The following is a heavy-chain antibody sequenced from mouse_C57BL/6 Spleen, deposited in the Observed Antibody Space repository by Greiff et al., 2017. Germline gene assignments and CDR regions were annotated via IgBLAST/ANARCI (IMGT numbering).Heavy chain of an antibody. CDR2: IYPGSGST. CDR3: ARGGTTVGYFDV. CDR1: GYTFTSYW. Sequence: QVQLQQPGAELVKPGASVKMSCKASGYTFTSYWITWVKHRPGQGLEWIGDIYPGSGSTNYNEKFKSKATLTVDTSSSTAYMQLSSLTSEDSAVYYCARGGTTVGYFDVWGTGTTVTVSS. J-gene: IGHJ1*03. V-gene: IGHV1-55*01. D-gene: IGHD1-1*01.